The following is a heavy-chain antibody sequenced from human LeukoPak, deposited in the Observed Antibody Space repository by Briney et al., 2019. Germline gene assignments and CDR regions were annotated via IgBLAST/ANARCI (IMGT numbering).Heavy chain of an antibody. CDR3: ARGSSGCPDY. D-gene: IGHD6-19*01. V-gene: IGHV3-23*01. CDR1: GFTFSSYA. CDR2: ITGSGGRT. Sequence: GGSLRLSCAASGFTFSSYAMNWVRQAPGKGLEWVSAITGSGGRTYYADSVKGRFTISRDNSKNTLYLQMNSLRAEDTAVYYCARGSSGCPDYWGQGTLVTVSS. J-gene: IGHJ4*02.